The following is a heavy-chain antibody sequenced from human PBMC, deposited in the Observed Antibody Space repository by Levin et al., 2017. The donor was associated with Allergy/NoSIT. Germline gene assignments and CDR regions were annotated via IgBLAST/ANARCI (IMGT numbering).Heavy chain of an antibody. CDR3: AKGGDYDV. V-gene: IGHV3-30*02. Sequence: RGESLKISCAASGFTFSTYGLHWVRQAPGKGLEWVALIVSDGSRKFYGDSVKGRFTISRDNSKNTLYLQMNNLRAEDTAVYYCAKGGDYDVWGKGTTVTVSS. J-gene: IGHJ6*04. CDR1: GFTFSTYG. CDR2: IVSDGSRK. D-gene: IGHD4-17*01.